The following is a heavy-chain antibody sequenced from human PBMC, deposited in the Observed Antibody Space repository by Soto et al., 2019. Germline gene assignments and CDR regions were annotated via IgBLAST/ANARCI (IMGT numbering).Heavy chain of an antibody. Sequence: QVQLQESGPGLVKPSETLSLTATVSGASIRNTGFYWSWIRQPPGKGLEWIGYIYSSGSTTYNSSXKXRVTISLDTSKNQVSLNLTSVTAADTAMYYCARTTASRSLDVWGHGTMVSVSS. CDR2: IYSSGST. CDR3: ARTTASRSLDV. V-gene: IGHV4-61*08. CDR1: GASIRNTGFY. D-gene: IGHD2-21*02. J-gene: IGHJ3*01.